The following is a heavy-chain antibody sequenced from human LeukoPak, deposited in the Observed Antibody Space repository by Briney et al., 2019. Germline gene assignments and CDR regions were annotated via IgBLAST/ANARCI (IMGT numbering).Heavy chain of an antibody. CDR3: ARDSYGSGSYFDY. Sequence: GSLRLSCAASGFTFSNYAMSWVRQAPGKGLEWVSAITGSGGNTYYADSVKGRFTISRDNSKNTVFLQMNSLRAEDTAVYYCARDSYGSGSYFDYWGQGTLVTVSS. CDR2: ITGSGGNT. CDR1: GFTFSNYA. D-gene: IGHD3-10*01. V-gene: IGHV3-23*01. J-gene: IGHJ4*02.